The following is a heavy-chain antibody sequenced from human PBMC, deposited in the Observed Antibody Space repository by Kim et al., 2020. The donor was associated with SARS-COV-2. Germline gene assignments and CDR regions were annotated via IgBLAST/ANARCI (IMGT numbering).Heavy chain of an antibody. CDR2: GVGK. J-gene: IGHJ4*02. CDR3: SNEHWGPEY. V-gene: IGHV3-7*01. Sequence: GVGKHYGDSVKGRFDISRDNTKNSLYLQMGSLRVEDTAVYYCSNEHWGPEYWGQGTLVTVSS. D-gene: IGHD7-27*01.